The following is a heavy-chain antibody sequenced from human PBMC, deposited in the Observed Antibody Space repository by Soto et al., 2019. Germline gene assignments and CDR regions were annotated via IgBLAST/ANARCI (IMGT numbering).Heavy chain of an antibody. J-gene: IGHJ5*02. CDR1: GGSISSSKW. D-gene: IGHD4-17*01. Sequence: QVQLQESGPGLMKPSGTLSLTCAVSGGSISSSKWWSWVRQPPGKGLEWIGEIYHSGSTNYNASLKSRVNISVDMSKNHFSLKLSSVTAADTAVYYCASKDYGDCGCFDPWGQGTLVTVSS. CDR3: ASKDYGDCGCFDP. V-gene: IGHV4-4*02. CDR2: IYHSGST.